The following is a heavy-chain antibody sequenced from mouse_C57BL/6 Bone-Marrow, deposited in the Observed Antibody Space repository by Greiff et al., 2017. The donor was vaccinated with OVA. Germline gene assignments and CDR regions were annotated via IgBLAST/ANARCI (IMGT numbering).Heavy chain of an antibody. CDR3: ARNGNYRSFAY. J-gene: IGHJ3*01. D-gene: IGHD2-1*01. CDR2: SYPRSGNT. V-gene: IGHV1-81*01. Sequence: VKLQESGAELARPGASVKLSCKASGYTFTSYGISWVKQRTGQGLEWIGESYPRSGNTYYNEKFKGKATFTADTSSNTAYMQLSSLTTEDSAIYYCARNGNYRSFAYWGQGTLVTVSA. CDR1: GYTFTSYG.